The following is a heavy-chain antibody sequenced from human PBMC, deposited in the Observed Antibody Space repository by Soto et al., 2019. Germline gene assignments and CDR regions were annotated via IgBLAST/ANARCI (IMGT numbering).Heavy chain of an antibody. Sequence: QVHLQESGPGLVKPSETLSLTCTVSGGSINNHYWSWIRQPPGEGLEWIGYIYYTGNTNYNPSLKSLVTMSVDTSKNQFSLNLASLTAADTAIYYCARANWYSEYWGQGTLVTVSS. J-gene: IGHJ4*02. D-gene: IGHD7-27*01. CDR3: ARANWYSEY. CDR1: GGSINNHY. CDR2: IYYTGNT. V-gene: IGHV4-59*11.